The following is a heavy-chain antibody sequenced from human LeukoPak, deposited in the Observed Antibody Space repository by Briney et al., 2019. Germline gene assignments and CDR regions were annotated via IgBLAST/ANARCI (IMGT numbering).Heavy chain of an antibody. D-gene: IGHD2-2*01. CDR1: GFTFSSYG. CDR2: IRYDGSNK. Sequence: SGGSLRLSCGASGFTFSSYGMHWVRQAPGKGLEWVAFIRYDGSNKYYADSVKGRFTISRDNSKNTLYLQMNSLRAEDTAVYYCAKDRLSKVVPAATGYFDYWGQGTLVTLSS. V-gene: IGHV3-30*02. CDR3: AKDRLSKVVPAATGYFDY. J-gene: IGHJ4*02.